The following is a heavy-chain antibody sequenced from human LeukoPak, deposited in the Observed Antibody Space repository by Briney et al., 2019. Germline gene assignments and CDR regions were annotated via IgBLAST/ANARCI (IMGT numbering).Heavy chain of an antibody. D-gene: IGHD3/OR15-3a*01. CDR2: IHYSGST. Sequence: GSLRLSCAASGFTFTNYWMSWVRQAPGKGLEWIGSIHYSGSTYYNPSLKSRVTISVDTSKNQFSLKLRSVTAADTAVYYCARHFGTWGQGTLVTVSS. J-gene: IGHJ4*02. CDR3: ARHFGT. CDR1: GFTFTNYW. V-gene: IGHV4-39*01.